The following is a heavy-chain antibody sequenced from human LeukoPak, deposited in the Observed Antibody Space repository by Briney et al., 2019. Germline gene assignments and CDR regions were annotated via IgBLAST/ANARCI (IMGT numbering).Heavy chain of an antibody. D-gene: IGHD2-15*01. CDR1: GFTVSSNY. J-gene: IGHJ4*02. Sequence: GGSLSLSCAASGFTVSSNYMSWVRQAPGKGLEWVANIKQDGSEKYYVDSVKGRFTISRDNAKNSLYLQMNSLRAEDTAVYYCATRGCSGGYCYSYFDYWGQGTLVTVSS. CDR3: ATRGCSGGYCYSYFDY. V-gene: IGHV3-7*01. CDR2: IKQDGSEK.